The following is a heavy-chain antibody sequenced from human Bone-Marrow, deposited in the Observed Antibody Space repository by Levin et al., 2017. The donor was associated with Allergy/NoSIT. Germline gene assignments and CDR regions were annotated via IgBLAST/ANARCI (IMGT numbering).Heavy chain of an antibody. CDR1: EYIFTNYY. Sequence: GESLKISCKASEYIFTNYYIHWVRQAPGQGLEWMGIINPTGGSTDYAQKFQGRVTMTRDTSTTTIYMEMSSLRYEDTAVYYCAKPAAGGAFDIWGQGTMVTVSS. J-gene: IGHJ3*02. D-gene: IGHD6-13*01. CDR2: INPTGGST. CDR3: AKPAAGGAFDI. V-gene: IGHV1-46*03.